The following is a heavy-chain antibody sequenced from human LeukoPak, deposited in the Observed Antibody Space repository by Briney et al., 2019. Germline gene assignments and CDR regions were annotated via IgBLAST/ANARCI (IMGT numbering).Heavy chain of an antibody. D-gene: IGHD3-3*02. J-gene: IGHJ3*02. CDR3: ARHFDAFDI. Sequence: SETLSLTCSVSAYSISSGYYWGWIRQPPGKGLEWIGYISHSGSTYYNPSLKSRVAISLATSKNQFSLTLSSVTAADTAVYYCARHFDAFDIWGPGTMVTVSS. V-gene: IGHV4-38-2*01. CDR2: ISHSGST. CDR1: AYSISSGYY.